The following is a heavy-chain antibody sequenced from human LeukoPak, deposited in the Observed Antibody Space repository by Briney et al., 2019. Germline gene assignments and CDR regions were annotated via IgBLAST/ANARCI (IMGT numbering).Heavy chain of an antibody. D-gene: IGHD2-8*01. V-gene: IGHV1-2*02. CDR1: GYTFTGYY. J-gene: IGHJ6*03. Sequence: ASVKVSCKASGYTFTGYYMHWVRQAPGQGLGWMGWINPNSGGTNYAQKFQGRVTMTRDTSISTAYMELSRLRSDDTAVYYCARGGAVLAFYYYYMDVWGKGTTVTISS. CDR3: ARGGAVLAFYYYYMDV. CDR2: INPNSGGT.